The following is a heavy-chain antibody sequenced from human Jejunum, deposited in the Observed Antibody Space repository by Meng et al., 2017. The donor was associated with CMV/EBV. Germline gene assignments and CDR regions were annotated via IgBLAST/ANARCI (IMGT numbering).Heavy chain of an antibody. CDR2: IYYSGST. J-gene: IGHJ3*02. CDR1: GSISTYY. Sequence: GSISTYYWSWIRQSPGKGLEWIGYIYYSGSTNYNPSLKRRVTISLDASKNQFSLKLNYVTAADTAVYYCARGDFWSGFYPRAFDIWGQGTMVTVSS. CDR3: ARGDFWSGFYPRAFDI. V-gene: IGHV4-59*01. D-gene: IGHD3-3*01.